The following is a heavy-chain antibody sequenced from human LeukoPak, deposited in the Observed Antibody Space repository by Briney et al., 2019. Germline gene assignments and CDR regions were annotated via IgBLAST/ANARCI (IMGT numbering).Heavy chain of an antibody. V-gene: IGHV4-30-4*08. CDR1: GGSISSGDYY. CDR3: AREGSTGATRYLDY. CDR2: IYYSGST. J-gene: IGHJ4*02. D-gene: IGHD1-26*01. Sequence: PSQTLSLTCTVSGGSISSGDYYWSWIRQPPGKGLEWIGYIYYSGSTYYNPSLKSRVTISVDTSKNQFSLKLSSVTAADTAVYYCAREGSTGATRYLDYWGQGTLVTVSS.